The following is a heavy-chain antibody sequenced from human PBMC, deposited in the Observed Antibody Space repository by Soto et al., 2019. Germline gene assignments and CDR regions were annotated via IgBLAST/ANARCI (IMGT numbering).Heavy chain of an antibody. V-gene: IGHV4-34*01. CDR3: ARGGRSLINFDY. CDR2: INHSGST. Sequence: SETLSLTCAVYGGSFSGYYWSWIRQPPGKGLEWIGEINHSGSTNYNPSLKSRVTISVDTSKNQFSLKLSSVTAADTAVYYCARGGRSLINFDYWGQGTLVTVSS. CDR1: GGSFSGYY. J-gene: IGHJ4*02.